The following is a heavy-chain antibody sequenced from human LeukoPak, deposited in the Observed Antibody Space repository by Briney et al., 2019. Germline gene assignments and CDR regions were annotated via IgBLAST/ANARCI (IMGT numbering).Heavy chain of an antibody. CDR3: AKDRGTMIVGNWFDP. Sequence: GGSLRLSCAASGFTFSSYAMSWVRQAPGKGLEWVSGISGSGGSTYYADSVKGRFTVSRDNSKNTLYLQMNSLRAEDTAVYYCAKDRGTMIVGNWFDPWGQGTLGIVSS. V-gene: IGHV3-23*01. CDR2: ISGSGGST. J-gene: IGHJ5*02. CDR1: GFTFSSYA. D-gene: IGHD3-22*01.